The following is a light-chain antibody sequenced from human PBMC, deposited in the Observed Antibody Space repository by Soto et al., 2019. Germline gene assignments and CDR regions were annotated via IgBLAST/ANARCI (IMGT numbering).Light chain of an antibody. CDR1: SSNIGAGYD. J-gene: IGLJ2*01. CDR2: GNS. CDR3: QSYDSSLSGVV. V-gene: IGLV1-40*01. Sequence: QAVVTQPPSVSGAPGQRVTISCTGSSSNIGAGYDVHWYQQLPGTAPKLLIYGNSNRPSGVPDRSSGSKSGTSASLAITGLQAEDEADYYCQSYDSSLSGVVFGRGTKLTVL.